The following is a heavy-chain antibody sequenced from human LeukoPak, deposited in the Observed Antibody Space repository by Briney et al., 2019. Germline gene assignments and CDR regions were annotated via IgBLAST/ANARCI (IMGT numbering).Heavy chain of an antibody. V-gene: IGHV3-74*01. D-gene: IGHD3-10*01. CDR3: VREGNFDY. CDR1: GFTFSIYW. Sequence: PGGSLRLSCAASGFTFSIYWMYWVRQAPGKGLVWVSRINADGSSTNYADSVKGRFTISRDNAKNTLYLQMNSLRAEDTAVYYCVREGNFDYWGQGTLVTVSS. CDR2: INADGSST. J-gene: IGHJ4*02.